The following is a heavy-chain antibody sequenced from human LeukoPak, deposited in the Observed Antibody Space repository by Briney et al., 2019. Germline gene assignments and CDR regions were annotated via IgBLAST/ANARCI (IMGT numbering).Heavy chain of an antibody. V-gene: IGHV4-61*02. CDR1: GGSISSGSYY. CDR3: ARGAMPRGHHDFWSGYTTNYYYYYMDV. D-gene: IGHD3-3*01. CDR2: IYTSGST. J-gene: IGHJ6*03. Sequence: TSETLSLTCTVSGGSISSGSYYWSWIRQPAGKGLEWIGRIYTSGSTNYNPSLKSRVTISVDTSKNQFSLKLSSVTAADTAVYYCARGAMPRGHHDFWSGYTTNYYYYYMDVWGKGTTVTVSS.